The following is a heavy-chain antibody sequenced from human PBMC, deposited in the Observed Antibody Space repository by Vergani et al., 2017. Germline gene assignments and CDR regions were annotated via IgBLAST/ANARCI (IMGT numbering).Heavy chain of an antibody. CDR3: ASRTRPTAMVHWYFDL. CDR1: GFTFSSYA. J-gene: IGHJ2*01. D-gene: IGHD5-18*01. CDR2: IIPIFGTA. Sequence: ASGFTFSSYAISWVRQAPGQGLEWMGGIIPIFGTANYAQKFQGRVTITADESTSTAYMELSSLRSEDTAVYYCASRTRPTAMVHWYFDLWGRGTLVTVSS. V-gene: IGHV1-69*01.